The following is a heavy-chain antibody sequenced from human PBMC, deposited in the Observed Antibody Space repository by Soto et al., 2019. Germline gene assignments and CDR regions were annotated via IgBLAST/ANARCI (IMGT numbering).Heavy chain of an antibody. CDR1: GVSTSGFY. Sequence: SETLSLTCAVSGVSTSGFYWSWIRQPPGKGLEWIGYIYYSGSTNYNPSLKSRVTISVDTSKNQFSLKLSSVTAADTAVYYFARHLTMVRGVMSGNAFDIWGQGTMVTVSS. CDR2: IYYSGST. J-gene: IGHJ3*02. V-gene: IGHV4-59*08. CDR3: ARHLTMVRGVMSGNAFDI. D-gene: IGHD3-10*01.